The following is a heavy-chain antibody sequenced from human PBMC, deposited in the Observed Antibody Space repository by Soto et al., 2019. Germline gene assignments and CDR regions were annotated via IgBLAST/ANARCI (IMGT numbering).Heavy chain of an antibody. CDR2: VYKSGRM. CDR3: ARCGWSGYDFWSGYQGYYFDY. Sequence: SETLSLTCVVSNYSISSGFYWGWVRQPPGKGLEWIGSVYKSGRMYSNPSLRSRVTISVDTSRNHFSLKVSSVTAADTAVYYCARCGWSGYDFWSGYQGYYFDYWGQGTLVTVSS. V-gene: IGHV4-38-2*01. D-gene: IGHD3-3*01. CDR1: NYSISSGFY. J-gene: IGHJ4*02.